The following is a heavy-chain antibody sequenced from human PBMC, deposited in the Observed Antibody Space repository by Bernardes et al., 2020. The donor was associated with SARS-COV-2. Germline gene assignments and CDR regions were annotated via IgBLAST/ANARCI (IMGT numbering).Heavy chain of an antibody. J-gene: IGHJ6*02. CDR1: GFTFSSYA. CDR3: AKDALPTVTTLGDDYYYYYGMDV. D-gene: IGHD4-4*01. Sequence: GGSLRLSCAASGFTFSSYAMSWVRQAPGKGLEWVSAISGSGGSTYYAASVKGRFTISRDTSKNTLYLQMNSLRAEDTAVYYCAKDALPTVTTLGDDYYYYYGMDVWGQGTTVTVSS. V-gene: IGHV3-23*01. CDR2: ISGSGGST.